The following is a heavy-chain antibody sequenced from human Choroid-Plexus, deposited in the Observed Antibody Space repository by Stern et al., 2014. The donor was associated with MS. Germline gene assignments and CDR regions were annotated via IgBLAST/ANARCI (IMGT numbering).Heavy chain of an antibody. CDR1: GFTFGSCA. CDR2: GSYDGSNK. V-gene: IGHV3-30*18. D-gene: IGHD2-8*01. Sequence: QVQLVESGGGVVQPGRPLRLSCAASGFTFGSCAMHWVRQAPGKGLERVAGGSYDGSNKYYADSVKGRFTVSRDNSQNTLYMQMSSLRAEDTAVYYCAKDRQYLTYFFDHWGQGSLVTVSS. CDR3: AKDRQYLTYFFDH. J-gene: IGHJ5*02.